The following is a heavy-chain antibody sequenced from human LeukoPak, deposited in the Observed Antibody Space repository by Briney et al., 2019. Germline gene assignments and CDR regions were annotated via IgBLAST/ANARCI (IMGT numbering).Heavy chain of an antibody. Sequence: PGGSLRLSCAASGFTFSTYWMHWVRQTPGNGLVWVSRIKSDGKSTAYADSVKGRFTISRDNAKNTLYLQMSSLRAEDTAVYYCARALLGDYGFDSWGQGALVTVSS. V-gene: IGHV3-74*01. J-gene: IGHJ4*02. D-gene: IGHD4-17*01. CDR3: ARALLGDYGFDS. CDR1: GFTFSTYW. CDR2: IKSDGKST.